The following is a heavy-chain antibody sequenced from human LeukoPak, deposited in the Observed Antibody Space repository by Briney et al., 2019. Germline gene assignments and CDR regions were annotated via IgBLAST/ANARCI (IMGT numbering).Heavy chain of an antibody. D-gene: IGHD1-1*01. V-gene: IGHV3-33*01. CDR3: VRDPSGSGFAFDS. Sequence: GRSLRLSCAASGFIFSNDAMHWVRQAPGKGLEWVAFIWFDGSNKHYADSVRGRFTISRDNSEDTLYLQMNSLRAEDTAVYYCVRDPSGSGFAFDSWGQGALVTVSS. CDR2: IWFDGSNK. J-gene: IGHJ4*02. CDR1: GFIFSNDA.